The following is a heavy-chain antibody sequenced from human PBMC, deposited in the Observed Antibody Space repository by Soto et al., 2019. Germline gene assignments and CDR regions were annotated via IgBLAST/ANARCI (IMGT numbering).Heavy chain of an antibody. CDR2: MKYDGREK. J-gene: IGHJ5*02. Sequence: PGGSLRLSCAASGFTFSNYWMSWVRQAPGKGLEWVANMKYDGREKYYVDSVKGRFTMSRDNAKNSLSLQMNSLRAEDTAVYYCARLGLGASVAWFDPWGLGTLVTVSS. CDR1: GFTFSNYW. CDR3: ARLGLGASVAWFDP. D-gene: IGHD3-16*01. V-gene: IGHV3-7*01.